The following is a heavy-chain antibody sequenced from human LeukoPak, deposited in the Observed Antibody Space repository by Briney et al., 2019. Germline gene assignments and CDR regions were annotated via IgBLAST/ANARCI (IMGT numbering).Heavy chain of an antibody. CDR3: VPLFRCSSTSCYADFDY. CDR2: ISSSSSYI. V-gene: IGHV3-21*01. J-gene: IGHJ4*02. Sequence: GGSLRLSCAASGFTFSSYSMNWVRQAPGKGLEWVSSISSSSSYIYYADLVKGRFTISRDNAKNSLYLQMNSLRAEDTAVYYCVPLFRCSSTSCYADFDYWGQGTLVTVSS. D-gene: IGHD2-2*01. CDR1: GFTFSSYS.